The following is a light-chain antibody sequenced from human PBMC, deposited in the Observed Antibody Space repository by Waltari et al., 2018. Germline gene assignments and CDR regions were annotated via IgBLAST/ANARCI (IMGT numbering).Light chain of an antibody. CDR3: QQYNSWPPMYT. Sequence: EIVMTQSPATLSVSPGERVTLSCRASQSVASNLAWYQQKPGQAPRLLIYGASARATGIPGRFRGSGSGTEFTLTLSSMQSEDYAVDYCQQYNSWPPMYTFGQGTKLQIK. J-gene: IGKJ2*01. V-gene: IGKV3-15*01. CDR2: GAS. CDR1: QSVASN.